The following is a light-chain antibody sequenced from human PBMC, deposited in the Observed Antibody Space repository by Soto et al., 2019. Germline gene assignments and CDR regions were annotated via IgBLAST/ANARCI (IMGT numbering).Light chain of an antibody. V-gene: IGLV2-14*01. Sequence: QSALTQPASVSGSPGQSITISCTGTSSDVGGYNYVSWYQQHPGKAPKLIIYDVSNRPSGVSNRFSCSKSGNTASLTISGLQAEDEADYYCSSFTSSTTDVFGTGRKVTVL. J-gene: IGLJ1*01. CDR1: SSDVGGYNY. CDR2: DVS. CDR3: SSFTSSTTDV.